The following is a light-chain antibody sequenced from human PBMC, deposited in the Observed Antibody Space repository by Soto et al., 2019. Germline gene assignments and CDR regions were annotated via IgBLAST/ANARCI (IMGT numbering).Light chain of an antibody. CDR2: RAS. Sequence: DIQMTQSQSSLSASVGDRVTITCRASQGIGNYLAWFQQKPGKAPKLLIYRASSLEGGAPSRFSGSGSGTEFTLTISSLQPDDCATYYCQKYDSYPWKVGQVNKVDI. V-gene: IGKV1-5*03. CDR3: QKYDSYPWK. J-gene: IGKJ1*01. CDR1: QGIGNY.